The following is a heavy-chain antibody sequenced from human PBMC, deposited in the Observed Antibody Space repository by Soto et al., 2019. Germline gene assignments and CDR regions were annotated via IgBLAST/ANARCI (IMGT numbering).Heavy chain of an antibody. D-gene: IGHD3-3*01. CDR1: GFTFSDYY. J-gene: IGHJ4*02. V-gene: IGHV3-11*06. Sequence: GGSLRLSCAASGFTFSDYYMSWIRQAPGKGLEWVSYISSSSSYINYADSVKGRFTISRDNAKNSLYLQMNSLRAEDTAVYYCARVTIFGVVITAPDYWGQGTLVTVSS. CDR2: ISSSSSYI. CDR3: ARVTIFGVVITAPDY.